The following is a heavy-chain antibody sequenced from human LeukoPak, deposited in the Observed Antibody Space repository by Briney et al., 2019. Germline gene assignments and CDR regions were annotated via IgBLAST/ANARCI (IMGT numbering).Heavy chain of an antibody. Sequence: ASVKVSCKASGGTFSSYAISWVRQAPGQGLEWMGGIIPIFGTANYARKFQGRVTITADESTSTAYMELSSLRSEDTAVYYCARALGAPDQLLGTHYYGMDVWGKGTTVTVSS. V-gene: IGHV1-69*13. CDR1: GGTFSSYA. J-gene: IGHJ6*04. D-gene: IGHD2-2*01. CDR2: IIPIFGTA. CDR3: ARALGAPDQLLGTHYYGMDV.